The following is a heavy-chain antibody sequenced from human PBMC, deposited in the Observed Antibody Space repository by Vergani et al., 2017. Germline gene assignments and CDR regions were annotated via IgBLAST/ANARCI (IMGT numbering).Heavy chain of an antibody. D-gene: IGHD3-9*01. Sequence: QLHLQESGPGLVKPSETLSLTCTVSGGSITSSSYYWGWIRPPPGKGLEWIGNIYHSGGAYYNPSLKGRVTISVDTSKNPFSLEVTSVTAADTAIYFCASTESFILRYFYWAVWGQGTLVTVSS. CDR1: GGSITSSSYY. CDR3: ASTESFILRYFYWAV. V-gene: IGHV4-39*01. J-gene: IGHJ4*02. CDR2: IYHSGGA.